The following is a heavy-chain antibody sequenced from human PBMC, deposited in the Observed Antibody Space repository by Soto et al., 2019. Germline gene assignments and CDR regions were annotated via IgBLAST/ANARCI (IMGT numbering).Heavy chain of an antibody. Sequence: PGGSLRLSCAASGFTFSSYAMHWVRQAPGKGLEWVVVIWYDGSDKSYADCVKGRYTICRDNAQNSLYLHMTSLTAEDTALYYCVRGPEELVYYNSIDVWGQGTTVTVSS. CDR3: VRGPEELVYYNSIDV. D-gene: IGHD3-10*01. V-gene: IGHV3-33*01. J-gene: IGHJ6*02. CDR2: IWYDGSDK. CDR1: GFTFSSYA.